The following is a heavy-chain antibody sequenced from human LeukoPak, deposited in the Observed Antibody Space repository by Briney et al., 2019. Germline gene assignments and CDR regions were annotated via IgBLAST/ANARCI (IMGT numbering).Heavy chain of an antibody. CDR3: ARVPRSYYYYYYMDV. J-gene: IGHJ6*03. CDR1: GGSISSGGYY. Sequence: SESLSLTCTVSGGSISSGGYYWSWIRQHPGKGLEWIGYIYYSGSTYYNPSLKSRVTISVDTSKNQFSLKLSSVTAADTAVYYCARVPRSYYYYYYMDVWGKGTTVTVSS. V-gene: IGHV4-31*03. CDR2: IYYSGST.